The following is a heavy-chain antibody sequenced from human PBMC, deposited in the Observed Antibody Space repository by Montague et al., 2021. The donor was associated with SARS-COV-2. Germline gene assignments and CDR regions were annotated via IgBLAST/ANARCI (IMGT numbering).Heavy chain of an antibody. D-gene: IGHD4-23*01. CDR2: MYFRGSI. CDR3: ARGGALATVGYDY. CDR1: GGSIISSTYY. J-gene: IGHJ4*02. Sequence: SETLSLTCTVSGGSIISSTYYWGWLRQPPGMGLEWIGNMYFRGSIYYNSSLKSRVTISVDTSKNQFSLKVTTVTAADTAVYYCARGGALATVGYDYWGPGTLLTVSS. V-gene: IGHV4-39*07.